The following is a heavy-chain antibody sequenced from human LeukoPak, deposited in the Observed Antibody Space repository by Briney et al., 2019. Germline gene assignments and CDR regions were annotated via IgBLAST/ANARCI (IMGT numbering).Heavy chain of an antibody. Sequence: GASVKVSCKASGGTFSSYAISWARQAPGQGLEWMGGIIPIFGTANYAQKFQGRVTITADESTSTAYMELSSLRSEDTAVYYCARDSTSGWYKELGYWGQGTLVTVSS. J-gene: IGHJ4*02. CDR2: IIPIFGTA. CDR1: GGTFSSYA. D-gene: IGHD6-19*01. V-gene: IGHV1-69*13. CDR3: ARDSTSGWYKELGY.